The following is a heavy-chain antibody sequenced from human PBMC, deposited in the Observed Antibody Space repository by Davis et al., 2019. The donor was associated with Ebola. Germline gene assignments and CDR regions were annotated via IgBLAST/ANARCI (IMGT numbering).Heavy chain of an antibody. CDR3: ASRPATVTLYYFDY. V-gene: IGHV3-21*01. D-gene: IGHD4-11*01. Sequence: GESLKISCAASGFTFSSYSMNWVRQAPGKGLEWVSSISSSSSYIYYADSVKGRFTISRDNAKNSLYLQMNSLRAEDTAVYYCASRPATVTLYYFDYWGQGTLVTVSS. J-gene: IGHJ4*02. CDR1: GFTFSSYS. CDR2: ISSSSSYI.